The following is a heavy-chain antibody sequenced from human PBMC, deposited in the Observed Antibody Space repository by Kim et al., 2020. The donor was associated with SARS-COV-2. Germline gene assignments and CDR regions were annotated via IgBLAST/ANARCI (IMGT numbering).Heavy chain of an antibody. CDR2: IYYSGST. CDR3: ARRGYSVWFDP. CDR1: GGSISSSSYY. D-gene: IGHD5-18*01. J-gene: IGHJ5*02. V-gene: IGHV4-39*01. Sequence: SETLSLTCTVSGGSISSSSYYWGWIRQPPGKGLEWIGSIYYSGSTYYNPSLKSRVTISVDTSKNQFSLKLSSVTAADTAVYYCARRGYSVWFDPWGQGTLVTVSS.